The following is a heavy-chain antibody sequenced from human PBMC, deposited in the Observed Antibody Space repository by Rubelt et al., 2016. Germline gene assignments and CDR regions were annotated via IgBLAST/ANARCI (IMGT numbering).Heavy chain of an antibody. J-gene: IGHJ4*02. CDR1: GYTFTNYD. CDR2: LNADRGNT. D-gene: IGHD5-18*01. Sequence: QVQLVQSGAEVKKPGASVKVSCKASGYTFTNYDINWVRQATGQGLEWMGWLNADRGNTGYAPKFQGRLTMPRNTSISTAYMELSSLGPEDTAVYYCARGGSSYGDFDYWGQGTRVTVSS. V-gene: IGHV1-8*01. CDR3: ARGGSSYGDFDY.